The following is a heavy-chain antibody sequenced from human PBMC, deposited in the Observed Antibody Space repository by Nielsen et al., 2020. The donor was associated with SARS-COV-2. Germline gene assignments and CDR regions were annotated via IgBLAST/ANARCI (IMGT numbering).Heavy chain of an antibody. V-gene: IGHV3-30*04. D-gene: IGHD2/OR15-2a*01. Sequence: WIRQPPGKGLEWVAVISYDGSNKYYADSVKGRFTISRDNSKNTLYLQMNSLRAEDTAVYYCARESLRGSTSSIYYGMDVWGQGTTVTVSS. CDR2: ISYDGSNK. J-gene: IGHJ6*02. CDR3: ARESLRGSTSSIYYGMDV.